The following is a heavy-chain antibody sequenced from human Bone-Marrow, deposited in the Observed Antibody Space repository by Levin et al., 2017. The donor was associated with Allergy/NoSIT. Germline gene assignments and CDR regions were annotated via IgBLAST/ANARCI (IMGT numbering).Heavy chain of an antibody. D-gene: IGHD3-10*01. CDR1: GFTFSDYY. J-gene: IGHJ3*02. V-gene: IGHV3-11*03. CDR3: ARGGITMVRGVLDPPDDAFDI. Sequence: GGSLRLSCAASGFTFSDYYMSWIRQAPGKGLEWVSYISSSSSYTNYADSVKGRFTISRDNAKNSLYLQMNSLRAEDTAVYYCARGGITMVRGVLDPPDDAFDIWGQGTMVTVSS. CDR2: ISSSSSYT.